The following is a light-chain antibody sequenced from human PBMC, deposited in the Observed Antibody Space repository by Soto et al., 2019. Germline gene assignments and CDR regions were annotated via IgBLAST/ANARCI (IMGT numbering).Light chain of an antibody. CDR2: DIF. J-gene: IGKJ4*01. CDR1: QTIRNN. Sequence: EIVLTQSPGTLSLSPGESATLSCRASQTIRNNYLAWYQQKPGQAPRLVIYDIFTRATGVPTRISGSGSGTEFTLTISSLQSEDFAVYYCQQYNSWPLTFGGGTKVDIK. V-gene: IGKV3D-15*01. CDR3: QQYNSWPLT.